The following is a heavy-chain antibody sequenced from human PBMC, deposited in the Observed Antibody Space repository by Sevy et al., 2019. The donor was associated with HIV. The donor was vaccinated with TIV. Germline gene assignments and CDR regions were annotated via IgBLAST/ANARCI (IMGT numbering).Heavy chain of an antibody. CDR2: ISSSSSYI. V-gene: IGHV3-21*01. CDR3: ARDRAAAGFDY. J-gene: IGHJ4*02. Sequence: GGSLRLSCAASGFTFSSYSMNWVRQAPGKGLEWVSSISSSSSYIYYADSVKGRFTISRDNAKNSLYLQMNSLRAEDTAVYYCARDRAAAGFDYWGQGTLVTVSS. CDR1: GFTFSSYS. D-gene: IGHD6-13*01.